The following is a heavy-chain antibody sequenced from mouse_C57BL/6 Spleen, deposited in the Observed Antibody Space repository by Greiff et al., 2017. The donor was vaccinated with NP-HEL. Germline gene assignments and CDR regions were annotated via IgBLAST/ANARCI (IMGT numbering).Heavy chain of an antibody. Sequence: EVKVVDSGGGLVKPGGSLKLSCAASGFTFSSCAMSWVRQTPEKRLEWVATISDGGSYTYYPDNVKGRFTISRDNAKNNLYLQMSHLKSEDTAMYYCAREDYSNSYFDYWGQGTTLTVSS. CDR2: ISDGGSYT. CDR1: GFTFSSCA. J-gene: IGHJ2*01. D-gene: IGHD2-5*01. V-gene: IGHV5-4*01. CDR3: AREDYSNSYFDY.